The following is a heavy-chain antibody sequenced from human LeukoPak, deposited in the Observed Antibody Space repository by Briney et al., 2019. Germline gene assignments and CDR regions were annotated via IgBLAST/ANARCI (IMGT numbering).Heavy chain of an antibody. CDR3: AKLGIVVVVAATTWFDP. D-gene: IGHD2-15*01. CDR1: GFTFSSYA. J-gene: IGHJ5*02. V-gene: IGHV3-23*01. CDR2: ISGSGGST. Sequence: GGSLRLSCAASGFTFSSYAISWFRQAPGKGLEWVSAISGSGGSTYYADSVKGRFTISRDNSKNTLYLQMNSLRAEDTAVYYCAKLGIVVVVAATTWFDPWGQGTLVTVSS.